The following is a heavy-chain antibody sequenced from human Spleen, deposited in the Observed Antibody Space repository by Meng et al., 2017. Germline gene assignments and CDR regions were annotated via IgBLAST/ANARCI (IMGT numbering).Heavy chain of an antibody. CDR1: RFPFSTYW. CDR2: INSDGGST. CDR3: AREGAGETPFDY. V-gene: IGHV3-74*01. Sequence: LSLTCAASRFPFSTYWMHWVRQAPGKGLVWVSRINSDGGSTRYADSVKGRFSISRDNAKNTLYLQMNSLRVEDTAVYYCAREGAGETPFDYWGQGTLVAVSS. D-gene: IGHD3-10*01. J-gene: IGHJ4*02.